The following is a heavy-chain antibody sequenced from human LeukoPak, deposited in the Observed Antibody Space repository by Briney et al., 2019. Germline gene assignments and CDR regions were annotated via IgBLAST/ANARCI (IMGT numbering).Heavy chain of an antibody. V-gene: IGHV3-53*01. CDR1: GFTFSSYA. D-gene: IGHD2-15*01. J-gene: IGHJ4*02. CDR2: IYGGGST. Sequence: GGSLRLSCAASGFTFSSYAMSWVRQAPGKGLEWASVIYGGGSTYYADSVRDRFTISRDNSKNTLYLQMNSLRVEDTAVYYCASASCSGSSCYSGYFDYWGQGTLVTVSS. CDR3: ASASCSGSSCYSGYFDY.